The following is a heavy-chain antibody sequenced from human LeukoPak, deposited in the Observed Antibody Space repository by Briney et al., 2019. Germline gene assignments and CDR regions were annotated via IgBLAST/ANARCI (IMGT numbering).Heavy chain of an antibody. CDR1: GFTFSNYA. D-gene: IGHD5-24*01. J-gene: IGHJ3*02. CDR2: ISYDGLNK. CDR3: AREMATIGRGAFDI. V-gene: IGHV3-30-3*01. Sequence: GGSLRLSCAASGFTFSNYAMHWVRQAPGNGLEWVAVISYDGLNKCYADSVKGRFTISRDNSKNTLYLQMNSLRAEDTAVYYCAREMATIGRGAFDIWGQGTIVTVSS.